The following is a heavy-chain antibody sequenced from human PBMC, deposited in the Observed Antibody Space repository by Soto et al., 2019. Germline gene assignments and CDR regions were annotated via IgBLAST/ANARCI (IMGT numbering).Heavy chain of an antibody. CDR1: GYTLTTYA. CDR2: MNPNNGDT. J-gene: IGHJ4*02. V-gene: IGHV1-3*01. Sequence: QVQLVQSGAEVKKPGASVKVSCKASGYTLTTYAMHWVRQATGQRLEWMGWMNPNNGDTNYAQRFQGRLTIIRNTSTSTAYMELSSLRSEDTAVYYCARGRSTPRDNWGQGTLVTVSS. D-gene: IGHD2-2*01. CDR3: ARGRSTPRDN.